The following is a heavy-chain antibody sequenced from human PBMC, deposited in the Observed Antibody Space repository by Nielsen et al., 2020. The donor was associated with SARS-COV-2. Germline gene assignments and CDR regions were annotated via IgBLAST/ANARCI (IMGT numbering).Heavy chain of an antibody. CDR2: IVVGSGNT. CDR3: ARQYGDYVANWFDP. CDR1: GFTFTSSA. Sequence: SVKVSCKASGFTFTSSAVQWVRQARGQRLEWIGWIVVGSGNTNYAQKFQERVTITRDMSTSTAYMELRSLRSDDTAVYYCARQYGDYVANWFDPWGQGTLVTVSS. V-gene: IGHV1-58*01. D-gene: IGHD4-17*01. J-gene: IGHJ5*02.